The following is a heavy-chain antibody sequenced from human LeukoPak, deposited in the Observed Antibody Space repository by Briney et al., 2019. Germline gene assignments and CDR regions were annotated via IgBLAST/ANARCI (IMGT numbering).Heavy chain of an antibody. J-gene: IGHJ4*02. CDR3: VRDYAVDRVAH. V-gene: IGHV3-74*03. CDR2: ITTEVPDT. D-gene: IGHD5-12*01. Sequence: GGSLRLSCAVYGFSFTSYAMSWVRQAPGKGLVWVSRITTEVPDTAYADSVKGRFTISRDDDKNTLYLQMNSLSAEDTAVYYCVRDYAVDRVAHWGQGTLVTVSS. CDR1: GFSFTSYA.